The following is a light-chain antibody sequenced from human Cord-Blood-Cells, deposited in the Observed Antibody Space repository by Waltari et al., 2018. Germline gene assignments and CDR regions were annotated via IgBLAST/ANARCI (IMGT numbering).Light chain of an antibody. Sequence: SYELTQPPSVSVSPGQTARITCSGDALPTKYAYWYQQKSGQAPVLVIYEDSKRPSGIPERFSGSSSGTMATLTISGAQVEDEADYYCYSTDSSGNGVFGTGTKVTVL. CDR3: YSTDSSGNGV. J-gene: IGLJ1*01. CDR2: EDS. V-gene: IGLV3-10*01. CDR1: ALPTKY.